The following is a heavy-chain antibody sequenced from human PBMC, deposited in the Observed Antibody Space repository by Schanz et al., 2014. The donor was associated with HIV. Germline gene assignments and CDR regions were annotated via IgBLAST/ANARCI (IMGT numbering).Heavy chain of an antibody. Sequence: EVQLLDSGGGLVQPGGSLRLSCAASGFTFKSYAMSWVRQAPGKGLEWVSAISATGGSTYYADSVNGRFTISRDNSKNTLYLQMTTLRIDDTAVYYCAKPEYDSRGNSQSHFDYWGQGTLVTVSS. CDR3: AKPEYDSRGNSQSHFDY. V-gene: IGHV3-23*01. CDR1: GFTFKSYA. J-gene: IGHJ4*02. D-gene: IGHD3-22*01. CDR2: ISATGGST.